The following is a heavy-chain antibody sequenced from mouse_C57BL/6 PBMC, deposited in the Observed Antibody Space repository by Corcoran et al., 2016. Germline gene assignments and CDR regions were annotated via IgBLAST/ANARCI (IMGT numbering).Heavy chain of an antibody. CDR3: ARSGAIYDGYYVRFAY. CDR1: GYTFTSYG. CDR2: IYPRSGNT. Sequence: QVQLQHSGAELARPGASVKLSCKASGYTFTSYGISWVKQRTGQGLEWIGEIYPRSGNTYYNEKFKGKATLTADKSSSTAYMELRSLTSEDSAVYFCARSGAIYDGYYVRFAYWGQGTLVTVSA. J-gene: IGHJ3*01. D-gene: IGHD2-3*01. V-gene: IGHV1-81*01.